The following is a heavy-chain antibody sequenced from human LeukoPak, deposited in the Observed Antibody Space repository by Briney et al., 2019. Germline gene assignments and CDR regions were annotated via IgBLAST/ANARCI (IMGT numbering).Heavy chain of an antibody. V-gene: IGHV3-23*01. Sequence: GGSLRLSCAASGFTFSSYAMSWVRQAPGKGLEWVSAISGSGGSTYYADSVKGRCTISRDNSKNTLYLQMNRLKAEEKAGYYCAKFGYEDPWGQGTLVTVSS. CDR1: GFTFSSYA. CDR3: AKFGYEDP. D-gene: IGHD5-12*01. J-gene: IGHJ5*02. CDR2: ISGSGGST.